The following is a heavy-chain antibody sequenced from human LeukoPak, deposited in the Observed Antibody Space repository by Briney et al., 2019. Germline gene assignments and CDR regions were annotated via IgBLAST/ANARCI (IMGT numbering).Heavy chain of an antibody. CDR1: GYTFSSYV. Sequence: ASVKVSCKASGYTFSSYVINWVRQAPGQGLEWMGWVSGYNGSTNCARKFQDRVTMTTDTSTNTVYMELRSLKSDDTAVYYCARDLEMVRGVIISVRWFDPWGQGTLVTVSS. V-gene: IGHV1-18*01. CDR3: ARDLEMVRGVIISVRWFDP. J-gene: IGHJ5*02. D-gene: IGHD3-10*01. CDR2: VSGYNGST.